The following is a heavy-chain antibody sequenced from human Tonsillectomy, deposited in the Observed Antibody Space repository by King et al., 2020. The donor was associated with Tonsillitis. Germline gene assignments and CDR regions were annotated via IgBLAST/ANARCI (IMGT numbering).Heavy chain of an antibody. J-gene: IGHJ6*02. D-gene: IGHD3-3*01. V-gene: IGHV3-23*04. CDR3: AKDRDFWSPHGMDV. CDR2: ISGSGSST. Sequence: VQLVESGGGLIQPGGSLRLSCAASGFTFSSYAMSWVRQAPGKGLEWVSGISGSGSSTYYTESVKGRFAISRDNSKNTLYLQMNSLRAEDTAVYYCAKDRDFWSPHGMDVWGQGTTVTVSS. CDR1: GFTFSSYA.